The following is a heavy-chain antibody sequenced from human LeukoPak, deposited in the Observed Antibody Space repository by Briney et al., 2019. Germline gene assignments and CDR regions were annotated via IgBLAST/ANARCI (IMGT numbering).Heavy chain of an antibody. Sequence: GGSLRLSCAGSGFSLSRHTMNWVRQAPGKGLEWVSSVSGSSTNIYYADSVKGRFTISRDNAKNSLYLQMNSLRAEDTAVYYCAREGGDYGGPWVDYWGQGTLVTVSS. V-gene: IGHV3-21*01. CDR3: AREGGDYGGPWVDY. CDR2: VSGSSTNI. J-gene: IGHJ4*02. CDR1: GFSLSRHT. D-gene: IGHD4-17*01.